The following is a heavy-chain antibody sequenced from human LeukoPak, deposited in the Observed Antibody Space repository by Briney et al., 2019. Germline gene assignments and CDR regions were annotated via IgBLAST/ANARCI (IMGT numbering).Heavy chain of an antibody. D-gene: IGHD1-26*01. CDR2: IIPIFGTA. Sequence: SVKVSCKASGGTFSSYAISWVRQAPGQGLESMGGIIPIFGTANYAQKFQGRVTITADESTSTAYMELSSLRSEDTAVYYCARATREVGAAKTFQHWGQGTLVTVSS. J-gene: IGHJ1*01. CDR3: ARATREVGAAKTFQH. V-gene: IGHV1-69*13. CDR1: GGTFSSYA.